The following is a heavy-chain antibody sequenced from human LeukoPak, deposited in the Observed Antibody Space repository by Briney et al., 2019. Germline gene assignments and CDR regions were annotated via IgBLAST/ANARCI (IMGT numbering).Heavy chain of an antibody. J-gene: IGHJ6*02. CDR2: VNSDGSST. V-gene: IGHV3-74*01. CDR3: ARGRYYGMDV. Sequence: GGSLRLSCAASGFTYTSYWMHWVRQAPGKGLVWVSRVNSDGSSTTYADSVKGRFTISRDNAKNTLYLQMNSLRAEDTAVYYCARGRYYGMDVWGQGTTVTVSS. CDR1: GFTYTSYW.